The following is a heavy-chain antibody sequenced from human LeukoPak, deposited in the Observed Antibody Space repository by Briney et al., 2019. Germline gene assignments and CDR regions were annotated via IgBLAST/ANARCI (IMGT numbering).Heavy chain of an antibody. CDR1: GFTFSSYA. CDR3: AKGLGFWSGYYTPFDY. J-gene: IGHJ4*02. Sequence: PGGSLRLSCAASGFTFSSYAMSWVRQTPGKGLECVSGITASGGSTYHADSVKGRFTISRDNPINTLNLQMNNLRAEDTAIYYCAKGLGFWSGYYTPFDYWGQGSSVTVSS. V-gene: IGHV3-23*01. CDR2: ITASGGST. D-gene: IGHD3-3*01.